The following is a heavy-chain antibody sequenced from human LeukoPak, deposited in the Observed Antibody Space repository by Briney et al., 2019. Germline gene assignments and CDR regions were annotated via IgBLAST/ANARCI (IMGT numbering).Heavy chain of an antibody. Sequence: PGGSLRLSCAASGFTFSSYAMSWVRQAPGKGLEWVSAISGSGGSTYYADSVKGRFTISRDNSKNTLYLQMNSLRAEDTAVYYCAKDVHYDFWSGDYFNYWGQGTLVTVSS. J-gene: IGHJ4*02. CDR1: GFTFSSYA. D-gene: IGHD3-3*01. CDR3: AKDVHYDFWSGDYFNY. V-gene: IGHV3-23*01. CDR2: ISGSGGST.